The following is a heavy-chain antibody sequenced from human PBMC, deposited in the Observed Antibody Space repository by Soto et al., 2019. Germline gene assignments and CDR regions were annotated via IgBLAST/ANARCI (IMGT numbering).Heavy chain of an antibody. CDR1: GGTFSSYA. J-gene: IGHJ6*02. CDR3: ARGGAGSVGVAARRWGYGMDV. CDR2: IIPIFGTA. V-gene: IGHV1-69*01. Sequence: QVQLVQSGAEVKKPGSSVKVSCKASGGTFSSYAISWVRQAPGQGLEWMGGIIPIFGTANYAQKFQGRVTITADEATITADMSLSSLRSEDRAVYYCARGGAGSVGVAARRWGYGMDVWGQGTTVTVSS. D-gene: IGHD2-15*01.